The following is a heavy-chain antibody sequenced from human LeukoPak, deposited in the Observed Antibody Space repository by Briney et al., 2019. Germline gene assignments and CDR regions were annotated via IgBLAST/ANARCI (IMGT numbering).Heavy chain of an antibody. CDR3: ARVRGYSYGTPYFDY. V-gene: IGHV3-21*01. Sequence: GGSLRLFCAASGFTFSSYSMNWVRQAPGKGLEWVSSISSSSSYIYYADSVKGRFTISGDNAKNSLYLQMNSLRAEDTAVYYCARVRGYSYGTPYFDYWGQGTLVTVSS. D-gene: IGHD5-18*01. CDR1: GFTFSSYS. J-gene: IGHJ4*02. CDR2: ISSSSSYI.